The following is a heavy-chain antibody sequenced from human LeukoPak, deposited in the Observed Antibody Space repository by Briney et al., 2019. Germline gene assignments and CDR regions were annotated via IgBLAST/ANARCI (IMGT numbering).Heavy chain of an antibody. V-gene: IGHV1-24*01. CDR3: ATSIAVAGPEWYFDY. J-gene: IGHJ4*02. CDR2: FDPEDGEA. Sequence: ASVKVSCKVSGYTLTELSMHWVRQAPGKGLEWMGGFDPEDGEAIYAQKFQGRVTMTEDTSTDTAYMELSSLRSEDTAVYYCATSIAVAGPEWYFDYWGQGTLVTVSS. D-gene: IGHD6-19*01. CDR1: GYTLTELS.